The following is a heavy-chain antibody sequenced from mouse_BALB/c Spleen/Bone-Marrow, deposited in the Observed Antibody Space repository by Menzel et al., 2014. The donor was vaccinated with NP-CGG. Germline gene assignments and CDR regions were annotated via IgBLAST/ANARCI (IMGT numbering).Heavy chain of an antibody. CDR3: ARQGYYGKGDY. CDR1: GFDFSRYW. D-gene: IGHD2-1*01. V-gene: IGHV4-1*02. J-gene: IGHJ2*01. CDR2: TNPDSSTI. Sequence: EVKLMESGGGLVQPGGSLKLSCAASGFDFSRYWMSWVRQAPGKGLEWIGETNPDSSTISYTPSLKDKFIISRDNAKNTLYLQMSKVRSEDTALYYCARQGYYGKGDYWGQGTTLTVSS.